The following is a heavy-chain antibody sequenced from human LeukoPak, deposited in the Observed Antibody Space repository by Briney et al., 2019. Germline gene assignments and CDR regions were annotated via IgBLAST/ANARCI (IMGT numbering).Heavy chain of an antibody. J-gene: IGHJ5*02. CDR3: ARDLYCSSTSCYRFDP. CDR1: GSSMSSYY. V-gene: IGHV4-4*07. Sequence: SETLSLTCTVSGSSMSSYYWSWIRQPAGKGLEWIGRIFTSGSTNYNASLKSRVTMSVDTSKNQFSLKLSSVTAADTAVYYCARDLYCSSTSCYRFDPWGQGTLVTVSS. CDR2: IFTSGST. D-gene: IGHD2-2*01.